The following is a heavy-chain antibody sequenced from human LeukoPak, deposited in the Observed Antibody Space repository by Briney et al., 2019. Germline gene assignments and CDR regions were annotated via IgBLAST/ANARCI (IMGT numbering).Heavy chain of an antibody. J-gene: IGHJ4*02. D-gene: IGHD6-19*01. CDR3: ARSGYSSGWYEYYFDY. CDR2: IYYSGNT. Sequence: SETLSLTCTVSGGSISSSSYYWGWIRQPPGKGLEWIGSIYYSGNTYYNPSLKSRVTISVDTSKNQFSLKLSSVTAADSAVYYCARSGYSSGWYEYYFDYWGQGTLVTVSS. V-gene: IGHV4-39*01. CDR1: GGSISSSSYY.